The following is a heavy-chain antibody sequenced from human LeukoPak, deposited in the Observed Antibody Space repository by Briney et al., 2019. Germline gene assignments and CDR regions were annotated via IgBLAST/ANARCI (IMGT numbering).Heavy chain of an antibody. J-gene: IGHJ4*02. CDR3: ASRKLGNDY. CDR1: GFTFSSYA. D-gene: IGHD7-27*01. Sequence: GGSLRLSCAASGFTFSSYAMSWVRQVSGKGLEWVSVISGSGGSTYYADSVKGRFTISRDNSKNTLYLQMKSLRAEDTAVYYCASRKLGNDYWGQGTLVTVSS. CDR2: ISGSGGST. V-gene: IGHV3-23*01.